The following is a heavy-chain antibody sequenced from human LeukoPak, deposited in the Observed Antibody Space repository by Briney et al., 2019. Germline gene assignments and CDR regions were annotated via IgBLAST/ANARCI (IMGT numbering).Heavy chain of an antibody. CDR2: IKEVGSEI. D-gene: IGHD3-10*01. CDR1: GLTFSSYW. CDR3: ARDTRGIFDY. V-gene: IGHV3-7*01. J-gene: IGHJ4*02. Sequence: GGSLRLSCVVSGLTFSSYWMSWARQAPGRGLEWVYKIKEVGSEIHYVGSVRGPFTTSREKANNTLYLQMNSLRVEDTAVYYCARDTRGIFDYWGQGTLVTVSS.